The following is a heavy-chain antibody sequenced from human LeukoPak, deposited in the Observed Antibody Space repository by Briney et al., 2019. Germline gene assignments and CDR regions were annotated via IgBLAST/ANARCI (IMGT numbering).Heavy chain of an antibody. CDR1: GGSISSGSYY. CDR3: ARGNSSGYYFPDAFDI. D-gene: IGHD3-22*01. Sequence: SETLSLTCTVSGGSISSGSYYWSWIRQPAGKGLEWIGRIYTSGSTNYNPSLKSRVTISVDTSKNQFSLKLSSVTAADTAVYYCARGNSSGYYFPDAFDIWGQGTMVTVSS. CDR2: IYTSGST. J-gene: IGHJ3*02. V-gene: IGHV4-61*02.